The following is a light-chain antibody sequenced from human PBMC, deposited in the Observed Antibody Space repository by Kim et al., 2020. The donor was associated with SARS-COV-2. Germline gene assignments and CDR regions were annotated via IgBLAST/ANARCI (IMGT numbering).Light chain of an antibody. V-gene: IGKV3-15*01. Sequence: VSPGERATLSCRASESVRRNVAWYQQKPGQAPRLLIYGGSTRATGIPAKFSGSGSGTEFTLTINSLQSDDSAVYYCQQYSNWPPYSFGQVTKLEIK. CDR2: GGS. CDR3: QQYSNWPPYS. CDR1: ESVRRN. J-gene: IGKJ2*03.